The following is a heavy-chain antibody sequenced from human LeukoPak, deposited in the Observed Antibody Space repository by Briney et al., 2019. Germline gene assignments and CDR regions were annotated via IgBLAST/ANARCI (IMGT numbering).Heavy chain of an antibody. V-gene: IGHV4-39*01. D-gene: IGHD4-23*01. Sequence: PSETLSLTCTVSGGSISSSSYYWGWIRQPPGKGLEWIGSIYYSGSTYYNPSLKSRVTISVDTSKNQFSLKLSSVTAADTAVYYCARVWVTHPFDYWGQGTLVTVSS. CDR2: IYYSGST. CDR3: ARVWVTHPFDY. J-gene: IGHJ4*02. CDR1: GGSISSSSYY.